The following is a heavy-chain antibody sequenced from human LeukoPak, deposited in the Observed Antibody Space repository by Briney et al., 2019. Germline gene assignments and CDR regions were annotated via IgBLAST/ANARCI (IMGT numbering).Heavy chain of an antibody. Sequence: SETLSLTCTVSGGSISSYYWSWIRQPPGKGLEWIGYIYHSGSTNYSPSLKSRVTISVDTSKNQFSLKLSSVTAADTAVYYCAATGTSDLGESWFDPWGQGTLVTVSS. D-gene: IGHD1-7*01. CDR2: IYHSGST. V-gene: IGHV4-59*01. CDR1: GGSISSYY. CDR3: AATGTSDLGESWFDP. J-gene: IGHJ5*02.